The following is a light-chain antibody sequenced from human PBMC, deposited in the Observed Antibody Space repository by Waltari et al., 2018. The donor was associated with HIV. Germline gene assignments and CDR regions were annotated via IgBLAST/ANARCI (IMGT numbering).Light chain of an antibody. CDR2: DAS. CDR1: LSVSSS. CDR3: QQRSNWPPGLT. J-gene: IGKJ4*01. Sequence: EIVLTPSPATLSLSPGERATLSCRASLSVSSSLAWYQQKPGQAPRLLIYDASNRATGIPARFSGSGSGTDVTLTISSLEPEDFAVYYCQQRSNWPPGLTFGGGTKVEIK. V-gene: IGKV3-11*01.